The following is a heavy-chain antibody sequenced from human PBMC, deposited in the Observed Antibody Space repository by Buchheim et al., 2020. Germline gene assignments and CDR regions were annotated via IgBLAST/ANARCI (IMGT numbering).Heavy chain of an antibody. J-gene: IGHJ5*02. D-gene: IGHD2-2*01. V-gene: IGHV4-34*01. Sequence: QVQLQQWGAGLLKPSETLSLTCAVYGGSFSGYYWSWIRQPPGKGLEWIGEINHSGSTNYNPSLKSRVTISVGTSKNQFSLKLSAVTAADTAVYYCARKGLVVVPAAFVRWFDPWGQGTL. CDR2: INHSGST. CDR3: ARKGLVVVPAAFVRWFDP. CDR1: GGSFSGYY.